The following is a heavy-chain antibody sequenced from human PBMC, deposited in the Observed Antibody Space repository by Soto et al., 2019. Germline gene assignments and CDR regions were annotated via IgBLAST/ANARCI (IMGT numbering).Heavy chain of an antibody. Sequence: QVQLVQSGAEVKKPGSSVKVSCKASGGNPSNSAISWVRQAPGQGLEWMGGIIPVFGIVNYAQKFQGRVTTTADEATNTAHMELSRLRSEDTAMYYCATGLIVVAGSSAYYGMDVWGQGTTVTVSS. CDR3: ATGLIVVAGSSAYYGMDV. V-gene: IGHV1-69*01. J-gene: IGHJ6*02. D-gene: IGHD6-19*01. CDR2: IIPVFGIV. CDR1: GGNPSNSA.